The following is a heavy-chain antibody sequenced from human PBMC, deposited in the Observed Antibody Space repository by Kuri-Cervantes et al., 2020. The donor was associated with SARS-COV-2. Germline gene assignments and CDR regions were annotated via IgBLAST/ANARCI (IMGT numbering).Heavy chain of an antibody. V-gene: IGHV4-34*01. CDR1: GGSFSGYY. J-gene: IGHJ6*02. CDR3: ARGGRIAVAGILLPLYHYGMDV. D-gene: IGHD6-19*01. CDR2: INHSGST. Sequence: SQTLSLTCAVYGGSFSGYYWSWIRQPPGKGLEWIGEINHSGSTNYNPSLKSRVTISVDTSKNQFSLKLSSVTAADTAVYYCARGGRIAVAGILLPLYHYGMDVWGQGTTGTVSS.